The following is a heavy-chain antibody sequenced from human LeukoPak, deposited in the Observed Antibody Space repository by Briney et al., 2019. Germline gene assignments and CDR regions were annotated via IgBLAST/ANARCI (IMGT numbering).Heavy chain of an antibody. V-gene: IGHV3-30*04. CDR2: ISYDGSNK. CDR3: ARDLGQYYFDY. D-gene: IGHD4-11*01. CDR1: GFTFSSYA. Sequence: PGGSLGLSCAASGFTFSSYAMHWVRQAPGKGLEWVAVISYDGSNKYYADSVKGRFTISRDNSKNTLYLQMNSLRAEDTAVYYCARDLGQYYFDYWGQGTLVTVSS. J-gene: IGHJ4*02.